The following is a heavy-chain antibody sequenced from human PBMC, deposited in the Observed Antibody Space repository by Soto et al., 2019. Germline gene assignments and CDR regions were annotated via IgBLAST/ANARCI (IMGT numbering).Heavy chain of an antibody. Sequence: GGSLRLSCAASGFTFSSNAMSWVRQAPGKGLEWVSAISGSGGSTYYADSVKGRFTISRDNSKNTLYLQMNSLRAEDTAVYYCAKTREPYGSEYYFDYWGQGTLVTVSS. CDR2: ISGSGGST. V-gene: IGHV3-23*01. J-gene: IGHJ4*02. CDR1: GFTFSSNA. CDR3: AKTREPYGSEYYFDY. D-gene: IGHD3-10*01.